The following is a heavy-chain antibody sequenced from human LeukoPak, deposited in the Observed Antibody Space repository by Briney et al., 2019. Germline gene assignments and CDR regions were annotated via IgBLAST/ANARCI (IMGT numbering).Heavy chain of an antibody. Sequence: GGTLGLLCAASGYIFRNYDMLWVRRARGKGLVWVLYIGSSWSTMYCADSVKGRFTISRDNAKNSLYLQMSSLRAEDTAVYYCARYRADSSDWPNYGMDVWGKGTTVTVSS. J-gene: IGHJ6*04. CDR1: GYIFRNYD. CDR2: IGSSWSTM. CDR3: ARYRADSSDWPNYGMDV. D-gene: IGHD6-25*01. V-gene: IGHV3-48*03.